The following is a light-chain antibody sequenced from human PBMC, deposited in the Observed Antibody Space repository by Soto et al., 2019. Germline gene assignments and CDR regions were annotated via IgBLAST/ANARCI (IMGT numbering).Light chain of an antibody. CDR3: QQYNNWPWT. Sequence: DIQMTQSPATLSAAGGDRVNITCRASQSISSWLAWYQQEPGKAPKLLIYDASSLESGVPSRFSGSGSGTEFTLTIRSRQSEDFAVYYCQQYNNWPWTFGQGTKVDIK. J-gene: IGKJ1*01. V-gene: IGKV1-5*01. CDR1: QSISSW. CDR2: DAS.